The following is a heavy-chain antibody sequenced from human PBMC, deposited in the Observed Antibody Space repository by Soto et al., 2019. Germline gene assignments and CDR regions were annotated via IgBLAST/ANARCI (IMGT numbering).Heavy chain of an antibody. CDR3: ARGSSVSFGPLGHWFDP. J-gene: IGHJ5*02. Sequence: QLHLVQSGAEVKKPGASVKVSCKASGYTFISYGINWVRQAPGQGLEWVGWISPYNGDATHAQKFQCRVIMTPDTSTSTAYMERRSLRSDDTSIYFCARGSSVSFGPLGHWFDPWGQGPLVTVSS. V-gene: IGHV1-18*01. CDR2: ISPYNGDA. CDR1: GYTFISYG. D-gene: IGHD3-10*01.